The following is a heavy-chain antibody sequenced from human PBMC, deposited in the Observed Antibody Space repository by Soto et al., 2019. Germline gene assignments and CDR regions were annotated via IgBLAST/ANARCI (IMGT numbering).Heavy chain of an antibody. D-gene: IGHD2-2*01. V-gene: IGHV3-7*03. CDR1: GFTFSSYW. CDR3: VRVVLLGVY. J-gene: IGHJ4*02. Sequence: EVQLVESGGGLVQPGGSLRLSCAASGFTFSSYWMSWVRQAPGKGLEWVANIKEDGSEKYYVDSVKVRFTISIDNAKNSLFLQMNSLKAEDTAVYYCVRVVLLGVYWGQGTLVTVSS. CDR2: IKEDGSEK.